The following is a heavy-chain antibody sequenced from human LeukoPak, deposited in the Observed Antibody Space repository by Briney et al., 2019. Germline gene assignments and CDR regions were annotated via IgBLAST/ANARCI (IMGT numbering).Heavy chain of an antibody. CDR1: GYTFVSYG. CDR2: IGADNANT. V-gene: IGHV1-18*01. Sequence: ASVKVSCKASGYTFVSYGISWVRQAPRQGLEWMGWIGADNANTNYAQKLQGRVTMTTDTSTNTAYMELRSLTSDDTAVYFCARSGRTVTTHFDYWGQGSLVTVSS. CDR3: ARSGRTVTTHFDY. J-gene: IGHJ4*02. D-gene: IGHD4-17*01.